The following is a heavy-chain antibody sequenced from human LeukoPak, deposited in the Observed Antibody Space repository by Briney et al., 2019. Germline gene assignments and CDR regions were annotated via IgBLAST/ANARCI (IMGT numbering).Heavy chain of an antibody. J-gene: IGHJ5*02. Sequence: ASVKVSCKASGYTFTSFGISWVRQAPGQGLEWMGWISVYDGNTNYAQNFQGRISMTTDTSTSTAYMELRSLRSDDTAMYNCARVRTWLDPWGQGTLVTVSS. V-gene: IGHV1-18*01. CDR1: GYTFTSFG. CDR3: ARVRTWLDP. CDR2: ISVYDGNT.